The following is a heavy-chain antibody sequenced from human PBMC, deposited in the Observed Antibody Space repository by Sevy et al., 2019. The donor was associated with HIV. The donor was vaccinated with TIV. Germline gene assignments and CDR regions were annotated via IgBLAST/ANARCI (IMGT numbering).Heavy chain of an antibody. J-gene: IGHJ3*02. CDR2: INPNSGGT. CDR1: GYTFTGYY. CDR3: ASCVEQQLVFGEDAFDI. Sequence: ASVKVSCKASGYTFTGYYMHWVRQAPGQGLEWMGRINPNSGGTNYAQKFQGRVTMTRDTSINTAYMELSRLRSDDTAVYYCASCVEQQLVFGEDAFDIWGQGTMVTVSS. D-gene: IGHD6-13*01. V-gene: IGHV1-2*06.